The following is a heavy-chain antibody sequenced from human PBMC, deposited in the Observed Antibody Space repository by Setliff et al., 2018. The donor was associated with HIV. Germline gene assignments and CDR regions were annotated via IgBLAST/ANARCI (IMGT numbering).Heavy chain of an antibody. CDR2: IYFTGSS. CDR3: ARVQMAYAAFDV. CDR1: GGSISTYY. J-gene: IGHJ3*01. V-gene: IGHV4-59*01. D-gene: IGHD4-17*01. Sequence: SGDLSLTCTVSGGSISTYYWSWIRQPPGKGLEWIGSIYFTGSSDNNPSLKSRVTLSVDTSKHQFSLKLSSVTAADTAVYYCARVQMAYAAFDVWGQGTMVTVSS.